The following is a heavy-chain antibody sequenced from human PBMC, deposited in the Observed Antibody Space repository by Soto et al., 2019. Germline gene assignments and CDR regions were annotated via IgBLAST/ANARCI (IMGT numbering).Heavy chain of an antibody. J-gene: IGHJ5*02. Sequence: GGSLRLSCAGSGFTFGDSYMSWIRQAPGKGLEWLSYISPGSRYPEYADYVKGRLTISRDNAKRSLYLQMMSLTAEDTAIYYCVRGGGGGLFDPWGQGTMVTVS. CDR2: ISPGSRYP. CDR3: VRGGGGGLFDP. V-gene: IGHV3-11*06. D-gene: IGHD2-15*01. CDR1: GFTFGDSY.